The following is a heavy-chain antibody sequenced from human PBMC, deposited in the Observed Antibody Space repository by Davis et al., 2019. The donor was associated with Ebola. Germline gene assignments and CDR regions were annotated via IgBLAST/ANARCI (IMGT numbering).Heavy chain of an antibody. CDR2: ITTNTASP. V-gene: IGHV7-4-1*02. CDR1: GYPFTDFA. D-gene: IGHD3-16*01. Sequence: AASVKVSCKASGYPFTDFAINWLRQAPGQRFEWLGWITTNTASPTYARGFSERFVFSLGTFVDTAFLQINNLRAEDTAIYYCARGMGELALNWGQGTLVTVSS. CDR3: ARGMGELALN. J-gene: IGHJ4*02.